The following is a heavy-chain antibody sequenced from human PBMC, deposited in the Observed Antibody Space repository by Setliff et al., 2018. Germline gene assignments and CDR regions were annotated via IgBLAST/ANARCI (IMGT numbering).Heavy chain of an antibody. CDR1: GGSISSGSYY. CDR2: IYTSGST. J-gene: IGHJ4*02. CDR3: AREGGGGWLAPFDY. V-gene: IGHV4-61*09. Sequence: SATLSLTCTVSGGSISSGSYYWSWIRQPAGKGLEWIGHIYTSGSTNYNPSLKSRVTISVDTSKNQFSLKLSFVTAADTAVYYCAREGGGGWLAPFDYWGQGTLVTVSS. D-gene: IGHD6-19*01.